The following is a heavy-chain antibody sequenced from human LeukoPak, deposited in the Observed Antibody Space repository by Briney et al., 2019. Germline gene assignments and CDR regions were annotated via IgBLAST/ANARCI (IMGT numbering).Heavy chain of an antibody. J-gene: IGHJ4*02. CDR3: ARAHTIDGTFHY. Sequence: PGGSLRLSCVASGFTFSHYYMSWIRQAPGKGLEWVSSISGTGSYTYSADSVKGRLTISRDNTMNSLYLEMNSLRAEDTAIYYCARAHTIDGTFHYWGRGPLVSVST. CDR1: GFTFSHYY. D-gene: IGHD5-24*01. V-gene: IGHV3-11*05. CDR2: ISGTGSYT.